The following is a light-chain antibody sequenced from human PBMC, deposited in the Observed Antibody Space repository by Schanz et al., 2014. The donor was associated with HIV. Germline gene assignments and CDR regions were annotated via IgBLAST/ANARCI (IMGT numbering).Light chain of an antibody. CDR2: GAS. J-gene: IGKJ1*01. CDR3: HQFGRLPWT. V-gene: IGKV3D-15*01. Sequence: EIVMTQSPATLSVSPGERATLSCRASQSVSSNLAWYQQKPGQAPRLLIYGASSRATDIPPRFSGSGSGTDFTLTINSLEPEDFAVYYCHQFGRLPWTFGQGTKVEIK. CDR1: QSVSSN.